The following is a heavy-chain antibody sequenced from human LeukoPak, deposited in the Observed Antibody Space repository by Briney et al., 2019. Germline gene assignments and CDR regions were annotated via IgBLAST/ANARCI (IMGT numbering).Heavy chain of an antibody. CDR3: ARGDFDY. CDR2: VFSDGRT. V-gene: IGHV3-53*01. J-gene: IGHJ4*02. Sequence: GGSLRLSCAASGITVNTNYMSWVRQAPGKGLEWVSNVFSDGRTFYADSVKGRFTISRDGSKNSIFLQMNSLRAEDTAVYYCARGDFDYWGQGTLVTVSS. CDR1: GITVNTNY.